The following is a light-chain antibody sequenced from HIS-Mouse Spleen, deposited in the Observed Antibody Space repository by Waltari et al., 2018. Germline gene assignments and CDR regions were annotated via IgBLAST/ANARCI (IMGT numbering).Light chain of an antibody. Sequence: EIVLTQSPGTLSLPPGERATLPCRASQSVSSSYLAWYQQKPGQAPRLLIYGASSRATGIPDRFSGSGSGTDFTLTISRLEPEDFAVYYCQQYGSSPPVTFGGGTKVEIK. J-gene: IGKJ4*01. CDR1: QSVSSSY. CDR2: GAS. CDR3: QQYGSSPPVT. V-gene: IGKV3-20*01.